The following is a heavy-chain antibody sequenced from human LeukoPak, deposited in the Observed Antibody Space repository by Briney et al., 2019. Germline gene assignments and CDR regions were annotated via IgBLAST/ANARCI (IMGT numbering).Heavy chain of an antibody. D-gene: IGHD6-19*01. CDR2: IYTSGST. CDR1: GGSISSYY. CDR3: ASTIAVAGPNWFDP. Sequence: SETLSLTCTVSGGSISSYYWSWIRQPAGKGLEWIGRIYTSGSTNYNPYLRSRVTMSVDTSKTQSPLKLSSVTAADTAVYYCASTIAVAGPNWFDPWGQGTLVTVSS. J-gene: IGHJ5*02. V-gene: IGHV4-4*07.